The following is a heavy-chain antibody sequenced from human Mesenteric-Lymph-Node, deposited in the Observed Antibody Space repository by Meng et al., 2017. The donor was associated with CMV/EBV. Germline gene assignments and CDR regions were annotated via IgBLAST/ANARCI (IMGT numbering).Heavy chain of an antibody. D-gene: IGHD3-10*01. V-gene: IGHV4-61*01. CDR2: IYYSGST. J-gene: IGHJ4*02. Sequence: SGGSGSSGSYYWSWIRQPPGKGLEWIGYIYYSGSTNYNPSLKSRVTISVDTSKSQFSLKLSSVTAADTAVYYCARDVGFGELNFDYWGQGTLVTVSS. CDR3: ARDVGFGELNFDY. CDR1: GGSGSSGSYY.